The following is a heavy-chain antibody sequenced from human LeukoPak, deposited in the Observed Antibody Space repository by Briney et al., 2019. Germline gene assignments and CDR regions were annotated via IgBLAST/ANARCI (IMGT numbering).Heavy chain of an antibody. CDR2: IKGDGSST. J-gene: IGHJ6*02. CDR3: ARGSYHAMDV. CDR1: GFTFSNYW. V-gene: IGHV3-74*01. Sequence: GGSLRLSCAASGFTFSNYWMHWVRQTPGEGLVCVSLIKGDGSSTAYADSVKGRFTISRDNAKNTVYLQVNSLRAEDTAVYYCARGSYHAMDVWGQGTTVTVSS.